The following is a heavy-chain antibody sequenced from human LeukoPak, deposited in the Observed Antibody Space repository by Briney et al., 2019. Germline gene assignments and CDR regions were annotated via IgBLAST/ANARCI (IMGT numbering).Heavy chain of an antibody. CDR3: AKDGSSGYYYYWYFDL. CDR1: GFTFSSYA. V-gene: IGHV3-23*01. CDR2: ISGSGGST. Sequence: GGSLRLSCAASGFTFSSYAMSWVRQAPGKVLEWVSAISGSGGSTYYADSVKGRFTISRGNSKNTLYLQMNSLRAEDTAVYYCAKDGSSGYYYYWYFDLWGRGTLVTVSS. J-gene: IGHJ2*01. D-gene: IGHD3-22*01.